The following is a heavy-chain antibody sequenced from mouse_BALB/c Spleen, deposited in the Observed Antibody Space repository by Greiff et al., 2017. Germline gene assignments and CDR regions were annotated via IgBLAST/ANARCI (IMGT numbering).Heavy chain of an antibody. V-gene: IGHV5-6*01. J-gene: IGHJ2*01. CDR1: GFTFSSYG. D-gene: IGHD4-1*01. Sequence: EVKVVESGGDLVKPGGSLKLSCAASGFTFSSYGMSWVRQTPDKRLEWVATISSGGSYTYYPDSVKGRFTISRDNAKNTLYLQMSSLKSEDTAMYYCARQGPNWDFDYWGQGTTLTVSS. CDR2: ISSGGSYT. CDR3: ARQGPNWDFDY.